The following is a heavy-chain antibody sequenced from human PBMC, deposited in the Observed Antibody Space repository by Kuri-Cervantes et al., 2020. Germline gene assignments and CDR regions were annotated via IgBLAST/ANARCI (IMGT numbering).Heavy chain of an antibody. CDR2: ISYDGSNK. V-gene: IGHV3-30*03. J-gene: IGHJ1*01. Sequence: GESLKISCAASGFTFSSYGMHWVRQAPGKGLEWVAVISYDGSNKYYADSVKGRFTISRDNSKNTLYLQMNSLRAEDTAVYYCARERDSSSWYPAEYFQHWGQGTLVTVSS. CDR3: ARERDSSSWYPAEYFQH. CDR1: GFTFSSYG. D-gene: IGHD6-13*01.